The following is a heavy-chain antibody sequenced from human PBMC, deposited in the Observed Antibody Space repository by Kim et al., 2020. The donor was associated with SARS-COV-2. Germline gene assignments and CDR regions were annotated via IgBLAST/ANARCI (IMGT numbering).Heavy chain of an antibody. Sequence: ASVKVSCKASGYTFTSYGISWVRQAPGQGLEWMGWISAYNGNTNYAQKLQGRVTMTTDTSTSTAYMELRSLRSDDTAVYYCARRQAIVVVPAAIYYYYGMDVWGQVTTFTVSS. D-gene: IGHD2-2*02. CDR3: ARRQAIVVVPAAIYYYYGMDV. CDR2: ISAYNGNT. V-gene: IGHV1-18*01. J-gene: IGHJ6*02. CDR1: GYTFTSYG.